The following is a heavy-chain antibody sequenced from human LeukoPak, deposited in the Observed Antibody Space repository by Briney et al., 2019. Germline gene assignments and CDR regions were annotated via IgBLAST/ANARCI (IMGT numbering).Heavy chain of an antibody. J-gene: IGHJ4*02. V-gene: IGHV3-30-3*01. Sequence: GGSLRLSCAASGFTFSSYAMHWVRQAPGKGLEWVAVISYDGSDKYYADSVKGRFTISRDNSKNTLYLQMNSLRAEDTAVYYCARGSGYDILTGYFDYWGQGTLVTVSS. CDR2: ISYDGSDK. CDR3: ARGSGYDILTGYFDY. D-gene: IGHD3-9*01. CDR1: GFTFSSYA.